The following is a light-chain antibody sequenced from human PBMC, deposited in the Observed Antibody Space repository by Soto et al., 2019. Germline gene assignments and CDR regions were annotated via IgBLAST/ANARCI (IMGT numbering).Light chain of an antibody. CDR3: QQYGSSRWT. CDR2: GTS. J-gene: IGKJ1*01. Sequence: EIVLTQSPGTLSLSPGERATLSCRASQTVGSAYLAWYPHKPGQAPRLLIYGTSSRATGIPDRISGSGSGTDFTLTISRLEPEDFAVYYCQQYGSSRWTFGQGTKVEAK. CDR1: QTVGSAY. V-gene: IGKV3-20*01.